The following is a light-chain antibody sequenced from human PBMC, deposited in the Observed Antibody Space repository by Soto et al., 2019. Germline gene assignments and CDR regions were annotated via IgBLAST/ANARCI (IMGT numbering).Light chain of an antibody. V-gene: IGLV2-14*01. Sequence: QSALTQPASVSGSPGQSITISCSGTSSDIGTYDHVAWFQQFPGKTPKLMIYSVSNRPSGVSYRFSGSKSGNTASLTISGLQAEDEAYYYCISYTVSRSYVFGTGTKLTVL. J-gene: IGLJ1*01. CDR2: SVS. CDR1: SSDIGTYDH. CDR3: ISYTVSRSYV.